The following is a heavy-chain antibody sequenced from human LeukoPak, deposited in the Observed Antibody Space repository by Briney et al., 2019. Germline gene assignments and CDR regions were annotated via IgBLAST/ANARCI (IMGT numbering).Heavy chain of an antibody. CDR3: ARDGGIVVSDAPAAFDI. D-gene: IGHD2-2*01. J-gene: IGHJ3*02. V-gene: IGHV4-39*07. CDR2: IYYSGST. Sequence: SETLSLTCTVSGGSISSSSYYWGWIRQPPGKGLEWIGSIYYSGSTYYNPSLKSRVTISVDTSKNQFSLKLSSVTAADTAVYYCARDGGIVVSDAPAAFDIWGQGTMVTVSS. CDR1: GGSISSSSYY.